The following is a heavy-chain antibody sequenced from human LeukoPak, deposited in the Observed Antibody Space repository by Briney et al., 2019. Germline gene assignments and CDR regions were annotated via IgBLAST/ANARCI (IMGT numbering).Heavy chain of an antibody. V-gene: IGHV4-39*07. J-gene: IGHJ4*02. D-gene: IGHD1-7*01. Sequence: SETLSLACIVPGGSISSSSYYWAWIRQSPGKGLEWIGTFSSGGSAYYNPSLTSRVSISKDTSDNQFSLRLYSVAAADTAVYYCARKQTGTMYDVWGQGTQVTVSS. CDR3: ARKQTGTMYDV. CDR2: FSSGGSA. CDR1: GGSISSSSYY.